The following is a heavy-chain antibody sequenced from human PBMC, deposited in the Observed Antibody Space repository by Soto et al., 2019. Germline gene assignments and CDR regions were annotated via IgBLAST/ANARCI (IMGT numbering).Heavy chain of an antibody. CDR1: GGTFSSYA. CDR2: IIPIFGTA. D-gene: IGHD3-22*01. V-gene: IGHV1-69*13. CDR3: ASHIYDSSGYYFDY. Sequence: ASVKVSCKASGGTFSSYAISWVRQAPGQGLEWMGGIIPIFGTANYAQKFQGRVTITADESTSTAYMELSSLRSEDTAVYYCASHIYDSSGYYFDYWGQGTLVTVSS. J-gene: IGHJ4*02.